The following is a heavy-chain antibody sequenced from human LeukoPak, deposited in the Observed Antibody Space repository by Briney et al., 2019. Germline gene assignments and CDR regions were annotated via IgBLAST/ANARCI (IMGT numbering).Heavy chain of an antibody. J-gene: IGHJ3*02. Sequence: GGSLRLSCAASGFTFSSYSMNWVRQAPGKGLEWVSSISSSSSYIYYADSVKGRFTISRDNAKNSLYLQMNSLRAEDTAVYYCARDRKRGYCSSTSCYGDAFDIWGQGTMVTVSS. D-gene: IGHD2-2*01. CDR2: ISSSSSYI. V-gene: IGHV3-21*01. CDR3: ARDRKRGYCSSTSCYGDAFDI. CDR1: GFTFSSYS.